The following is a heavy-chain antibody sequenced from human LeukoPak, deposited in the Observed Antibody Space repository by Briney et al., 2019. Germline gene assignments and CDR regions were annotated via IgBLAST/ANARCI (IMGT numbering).Heavy chain of an antibody. D-gene: IGHD3-10*01. CDR2: INSDGSST. J-gene: IGHJ6*03. CDR3: ARAGTGSYYNFYYYYMDV. CDR1: GFTFSSYW. V-gene: IGHV3-74*01. Sequence: PGGSLRLSCAASGFTFSSYWMHWVRQAPGKGLVWVSRINSDGSSTSYADSVKGRFTISRDNAKNTLYLQMNSLRAEDTAVYYCARAGTGSYYNFYYYYMDVWGKGTTVTVSS.